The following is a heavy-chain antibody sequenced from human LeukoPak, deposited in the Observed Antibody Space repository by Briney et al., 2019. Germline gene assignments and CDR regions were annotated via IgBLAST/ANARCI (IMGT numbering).Heavy chain of an antibody. CDR2: INHSGST. CDR3: ARVFDS. V-gene: IGHV4-34*01. Sequence: PSETLSLTCAVYGGSFSGYYWSWIRQPPGKGLEWIGEINHSGSTNYNPSLRGRATISIDTSKNQFSLKLTYVTAADSAVYYCARVFDSWGQETLVTVSS. J-gene: IGHJ4*02. CDR1: GGSFSGYY.